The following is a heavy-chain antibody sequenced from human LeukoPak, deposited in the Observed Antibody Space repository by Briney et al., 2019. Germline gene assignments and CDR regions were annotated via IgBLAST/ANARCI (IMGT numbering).Heavy chain of an antibody. CDR1: GYSISSGYY. D-gene: IGHD6-19*01. Sequence: SETLSLTCAVSGYSISSGYYWGWIRQPPGKGLEWIGNIYHSGSAYYNPSPKSRVTMSVDTSKNQFSLKLSSVTATDTAMHYCVKDIYNSDWTALDYWGQGTLVTVSS. V-gene: IGHV4-38-2*02. J-gene: IGHJ4*02. CDR2: IYHSGSA. CDR3: VKDIYNSDWTALDY.